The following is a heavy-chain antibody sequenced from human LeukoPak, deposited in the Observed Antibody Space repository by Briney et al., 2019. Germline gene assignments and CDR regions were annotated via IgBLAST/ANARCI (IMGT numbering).Heavy chain of an antibody. V-gene: IGHV4-34*01. CDR3: ARGIYYDSSGPDY. Sequence: PSETLSLTCAVYGGSFSGYYLSWIRQPPGKGLEWIGEINHSGSTNYNPSLKSRVTISVDTSKNQFSLKLRSVTAADTAVYYCARGIYYDSSGPDYWGQGTLVTVSS. CDR2: INHSGST. D-gene: IGHD3-22*01. J-gene: IGHJ4*02. CDR1: GGSFSGYY.